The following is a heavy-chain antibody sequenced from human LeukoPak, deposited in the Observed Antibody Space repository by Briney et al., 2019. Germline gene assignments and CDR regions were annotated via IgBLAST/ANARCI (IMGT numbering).Heavy chain of an antibody. Sequence: GGSLRLSCAASGFTFSDYYMSWIRQAPGKGLEWVSYISSSGSTIYYADSVKGRFTISRDNAKNSLYLQMSSLRAEDTAVYFCARDYGSGSYYTRWGQGTLVTVSS. V-gene: IGHV3-11*01. CDR2: ISSSGSTI. CDR1: GFTFSDYY. CDR3: ARDYGSGSYYTR. D-gene: IGHD3-10*01. J-gene: IGHJ4*02.